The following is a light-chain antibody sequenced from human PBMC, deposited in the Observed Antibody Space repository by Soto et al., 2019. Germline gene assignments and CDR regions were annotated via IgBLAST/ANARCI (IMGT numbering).Light chain of an antibody. CDR2: EVS. CDR1: SSDVGGYNY. Sequence: QSALTQPASVSGSPGQSITISCTGTSSDVGGYNYVSWYQQHPGKAPKLVIYEVSNRPSGISNRFSGSKSGNTASLTISGLQAEDEADYYCSSYTTGSTLGVFGGGTKLTV. V-gene: IGLV2-14*01. CDR3: SSYTTGSTLGV. J-gene: IGLJ3*02.